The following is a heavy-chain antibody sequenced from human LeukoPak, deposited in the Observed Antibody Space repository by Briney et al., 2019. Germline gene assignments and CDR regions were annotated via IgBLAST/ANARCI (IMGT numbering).Heavy chain of an antibody. J-gene: IGHJ6*03. Sequence: SETLSLTCAVYGGSFSGYYWSWIRQPPGKGLEWIGEINHSGSTNYNPSLKSRVTISVDTSKNQFSLKLSSVTAADTAVYYCARGGYHMDVWGKGTTVTISS. V-gene: IGHV4-34*01. CDR3: ARGGYHMDV. CDR2: INHSGST. CDR1: GGSFSGYY.